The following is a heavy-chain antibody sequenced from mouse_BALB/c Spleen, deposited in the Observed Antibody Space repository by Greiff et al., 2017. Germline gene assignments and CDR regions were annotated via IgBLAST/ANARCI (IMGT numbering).Heavy chain of an antibody. D-gene: IGHD1-1*01. Sequence: EVQLQGSGPSLVKPSQTLSLTCSVTGDSITSGYWNWIRKFPGNKLEYMGYISYSGSTYYNPSLKSRISITRDTSKNQYYLQLNSVTTEDTATYYCARYNSYYGSSYAMDYWGQGTSVTVSS. J-gene: IGHJ4*01. CDR1: GDSITSGY. CDR3: ARYNSYYGSSYAMDY. CDR2: ISYSGST. V-gene: IGHV3-8*02.